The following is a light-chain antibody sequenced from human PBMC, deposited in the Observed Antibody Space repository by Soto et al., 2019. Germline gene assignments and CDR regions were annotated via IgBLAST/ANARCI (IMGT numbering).Light chain of an antibody. Sequence: DIQMTQSPSSLSASVGDRVTITCRASQGISTYLNWYQQQPGKAPKVLIYDASKLQTGVPSRFSGRGSGKDFTFTISSLQPDDSGTYYCQQFYDLPITFGQGTRLEIK. J-gene: IGKJ5*01. CDR2: DAS. CDR1: QGISTY. CDR3: QQFYDLPIT. V-gene: IGKV1-33*01.